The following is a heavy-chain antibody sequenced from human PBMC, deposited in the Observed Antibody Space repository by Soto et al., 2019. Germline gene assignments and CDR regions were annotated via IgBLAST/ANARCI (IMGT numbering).Heavy chain of an antibody. CDR3: ARGTRIVVVPAAMQSWFDP. CDR2: INHSGST. CDR1: GGSFSGYY. V-gene: IGHV4-34*01. J-gene: IGHJ5*02. Sequence: SETLSLTCAVYGGSFSGYYWSWIRQPPGKGLEWIGEINHSGSTNYNPSLKSRVTISVDTSKNQFSLKLSSVTAADTAVYYCARGTRIVVVPAAMQSWFDPWGQGTLVTVSS. D-gene: IGHD2-2*01.